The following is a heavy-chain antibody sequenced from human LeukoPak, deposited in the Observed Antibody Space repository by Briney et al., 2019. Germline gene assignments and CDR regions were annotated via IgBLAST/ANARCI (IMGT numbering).Heavy chain of an antibody. CDR2: IWSDATNR. Sequence: GGSLSLSCAASGFIFSHHGMHWVRQAPGKGLEWVAVIWSDATNRFYADSVKGRFTISRDNSQNTVFLQMNSLRVKDTAIYYCARDAQKGFDYSNSLKYWGHGTLVTVSS. V-gene: IGHV3-33*01. J-gene: IGHJ4*01. CDR1: GFIFSHHG. CDR3: ARDAQKGFDYSNSLKY. D-gene: IGHD4-11*01.